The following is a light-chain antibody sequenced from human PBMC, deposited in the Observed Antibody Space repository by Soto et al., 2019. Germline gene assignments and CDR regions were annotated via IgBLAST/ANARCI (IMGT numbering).Light chain of an antibody. Sequence: EIVVTQSPGILSLSQGERASLSCEASQSISSSFLAWYQQKPGQAPRLLIYGASSRATGIPDRFSGSGSGTDFTLTISRLEPEDFAMYDCQQFASSAPITFGQGARLEIK. CDR1: QSISSSF. CDR3: QQFASSAPIT. J-gene: IGKJ5*01. V-gene: IGKV3-20*01. CDR2: GAS.